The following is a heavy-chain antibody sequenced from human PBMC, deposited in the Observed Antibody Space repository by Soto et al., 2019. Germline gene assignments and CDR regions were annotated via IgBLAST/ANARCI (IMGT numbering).Heavy chain of an antibody. V-gene: IGHV1-8*01. D-gene: IGHD1-1*01. CDR1: GYTFTSYD. J-gene: IGHJ4*02. Sequence: ASVKVSCKASGYTFTSYDIYWVRQATGQGLEWLGWMNPNTGNSGYAQKFQGRVTMTSDTSISTAHMELSSLRSEDTAVYYCARRAETNGWNGFGADKYYFDFWGQGTLVTVSS. CDR3: ARRAETNGWNGFGADKYYFDF. CDR2: MNPNTGNS.